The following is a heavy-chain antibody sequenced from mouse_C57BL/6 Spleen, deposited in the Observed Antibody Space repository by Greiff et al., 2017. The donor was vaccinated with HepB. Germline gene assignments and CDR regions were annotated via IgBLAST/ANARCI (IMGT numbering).Heavy chain of an antibody. V-gene: IGHV1-69*01. J-gene: IGHJ2*01. D-gene: IGHD1-1*01. CDR1: GYTFTSYW. CDR3: ARGTVVAPVYFDY. CDR2: IDPSDSYT. Sequence: QVQLKQPGPELVMPGASVKLSCKASGYTFTSYWMHWVKQRPGQGLEWIGEIDPSDSYTNYNQKFKGKSTLTVDKSSSTAYMQLSSLTSEDSAVYYCARGTVVAPVYFDYWGQGTTLTVSS.